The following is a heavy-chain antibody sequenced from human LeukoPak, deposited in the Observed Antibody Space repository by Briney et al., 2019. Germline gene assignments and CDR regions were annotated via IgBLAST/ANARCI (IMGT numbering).Heavy chain of an antibody. J-gene: IGHJ4*02. CDR3: ARSGYCSSTSCHHGFDY. Sequence: GRSLRLSCAASGFTFSSCAMHWVRQAPGKGLEWVAVISYGGSNKYYADSVKGRFTISRDNSKNTLYLQMNSLRAEDTAVYYCARSGYCSSTSCHHGFDYWGQGTLVTVSS. CDR1: GFTFSSCA. D-gene: IGHD2-2*03. CDR2: ISYGGSNK. V-gene: IGHV3-30*04.